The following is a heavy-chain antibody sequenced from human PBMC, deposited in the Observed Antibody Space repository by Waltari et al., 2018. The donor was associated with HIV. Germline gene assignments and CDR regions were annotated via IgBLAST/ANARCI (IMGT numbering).Heavy chain of an antibody. V-gene: IGHV4-31*03. CDR3: ARHYYDSSGYLGHAFDI. D-gene: IGHD3-22*01. J-gene: IGHJ3*02. Sequence: QVQLQESGPGLVKPSQTLSLTCTFSGGSISSGFYSWSWIRQHPGKGLEWIGYIYYSGSTYYNPSLKSRVTISVDTSKSQFSLKLSSVTAADTAVYYCARHYYDSSGYLGHAFDIWGQGTMVTVSS. CDR2: IYYSGST. CDR1: GGSISSGFYS.